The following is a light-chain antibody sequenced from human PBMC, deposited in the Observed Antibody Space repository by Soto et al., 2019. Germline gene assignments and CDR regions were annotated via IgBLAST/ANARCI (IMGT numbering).Light chain of an antibody. CDR1: SSNIGAGYD. CDR3: QSYDNSLSGWV. V-gene: IGLV1-40*01. Sequence: QSLVTQPPSVSGAPGRRVTISCTGSSSNIGAGYDVHWYQQLPGTAPKLLIYGNTNRPSGVPDRFSGSKSGTSASLAITGLQAEDEADYYCQSYDNSLSGWVFGGGTKVTVL. CDR2: GNT. J-gene: IGLJ3*02.